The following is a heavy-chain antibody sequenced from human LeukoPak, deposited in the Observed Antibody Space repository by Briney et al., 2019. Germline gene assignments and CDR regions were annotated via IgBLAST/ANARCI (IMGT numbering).Heavy chain of an antibody. CDR2: LCTSGST. V-gene: IGHV4-4*07. CDR3: ARGGSSGYYYG. D-gene: IGHD3-22*01. CDR1: GGSISRYY. Sequence: PSETLSLTCTVSGGSISRYYWSWIRQPAGKGLEWIGRLCTSGSTNYNPSLKSRVTMSVDTPKNQFSLKLTSVTAADTAVYYCARGGSSGYYYGWGQGTLVTVSS. J-gene: IGHJ4*02.